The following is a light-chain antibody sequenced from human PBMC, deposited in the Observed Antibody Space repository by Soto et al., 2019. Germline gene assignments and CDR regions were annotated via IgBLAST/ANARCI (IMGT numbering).Light chain of an antibody. V-gene: IGLV1-44*01. CDR2: QVT. J-gene: IGLJ3*02. Sequence: QSVLTQPPSVSGTPGQRVTISCSGSSSNIGGGTVNWYQQVPGTAPKLLIYQVTKRPSGVPDRFSASKSGNTASLTVSGLQAEDEADYYCSSYVVSYSWVFGGGTKLTVL. CDR3: SSYVVSYSWV. CDR1: SSNIGGGT.